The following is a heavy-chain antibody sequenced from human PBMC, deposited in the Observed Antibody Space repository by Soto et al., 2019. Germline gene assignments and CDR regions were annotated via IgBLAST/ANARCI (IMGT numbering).Heavy chain of an antibody. Sequence: ASVKVSCKASGYTFTSYAMNWVRQAPGQGLEWMGWINTNTGNPTYAQGFTGRFVFSLDTSVSTAYLQICSLKAEDTAVYYCAKDLFASAAAVYNWFDPWGQGTLVTVSS. CDR1: GYTFTSYA. D-gene: IGHD6-13*01. J-gene: IGHJ5*02. V-gene: IGHV7-4-1*01. CDR2: INTNTGNP. CDR3: AKDLFASAAAVYNWFDP.